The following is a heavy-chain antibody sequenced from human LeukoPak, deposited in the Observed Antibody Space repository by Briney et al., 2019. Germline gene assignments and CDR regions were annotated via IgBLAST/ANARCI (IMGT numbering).Heavy chain of an antibody. D-gene: IGHD1-7*01. CDR1: GFTFSTFP. J-gene: IGHJ6*03. CDR3: ARGAGTMVYYIDV. Sequence: GGSLRLSCAAYGFTFSTFPMHWVRQAPGKGLQWVAVISNDGSHEYYRHSVKGRFTISRDNSKNTLFLQMNSLTIEDTAVYYCARGAGTMVYYIDVWGNGTTVTVSS. CDR2: ISNDGSHE. V-gene: IGHV3-30*10.